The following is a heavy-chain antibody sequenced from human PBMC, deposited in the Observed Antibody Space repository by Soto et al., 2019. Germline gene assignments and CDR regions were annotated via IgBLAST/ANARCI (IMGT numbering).Heavy chain of an antibody. V-gene: IGHV3-74*01. CDR2: IHSDGSST. CDR3: ARGPYYYDSSGPWGYFDL. CDR1: GFTFSYYW. D-gene: IGHD3-22*01. J-gene: IGHJ2*01. Sequence: GGSLRLSCAASGFTFSYYWMHWVRQAPGQGLVWVSRIHSDGSSTTYADSVKGRFTISRDNAKNSLYLQMNSLRAEDTAVYYCARGPYYYDSSGPWGYFDLWGRGTLVTVSS.